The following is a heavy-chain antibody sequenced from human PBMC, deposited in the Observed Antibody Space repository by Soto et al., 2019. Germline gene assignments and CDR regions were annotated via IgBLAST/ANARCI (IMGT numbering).Heavy chain of an antibody. J-gene: IGHJ5*02. Sequence: EVQLVESGGGLVQPGGSLRLSCVASRFTFSNHWMHWVRQAPGKGLEWVARLDGAGSNTNYADSVKGRFTISRDNSKNTLYLQMNSLRVEDTAVYYCARGKGNNWNYIWFDPWGQGTLVTVSS. CDR2: LDGAGSNT. D-gene: IGHD1-20*01. V-gene: IGHV3-74*01. CDR3: ARGKGNNWNYIWFDP. CDR1: RFTFSNHW.